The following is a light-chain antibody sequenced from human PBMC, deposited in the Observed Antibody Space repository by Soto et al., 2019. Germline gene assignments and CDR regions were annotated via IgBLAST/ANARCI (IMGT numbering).Light chain of an antibody. CDR2: GAS. Sequence: EIVLTHSPGTLSLSPGERATLSCRASQRVGSDYLAWYQQKRGQAPRLLIYGASSRATGVPDRFSGSGSGTEFTLHISRLEPEDFAVYYCQQYAISRKVGKGTKVDI. V-gene: IGKV3-20*01. J-gene: IGKJ1*01. CDR3: QQYAISRK. CDR1: QRVGSDY.